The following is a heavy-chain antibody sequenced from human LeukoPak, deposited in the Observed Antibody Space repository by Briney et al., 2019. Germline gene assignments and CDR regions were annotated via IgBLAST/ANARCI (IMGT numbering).Heavy chain of an antibody. D-gene: IGHD3-22*01. CDR2: IYHSGST. J-gene: IGHJ4*02. CDR3: AREFAYYYDSSGYRVGNYFDY. V-gene: IGHV4-4*02. CDR1: GGSISSSNW. Sequence: SGTLSLTCAVSGGSISSSNWWSWVRRPPGKGLEWIGEIYHSGSTNYNPSLKSRVTISVDKSKNQFSLKLSSVTAADTAVYYCAREFAYYYDSSGYRVGNYFDYWGQGTLVTVSS.